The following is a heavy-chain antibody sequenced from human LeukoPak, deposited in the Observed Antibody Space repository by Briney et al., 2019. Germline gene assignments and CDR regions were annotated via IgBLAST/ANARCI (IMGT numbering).Heavy chain of an antibody. CDR1: GFTFSSYG. V-gene: IGHV3-30*02. Sequence: GGSLRLSCAASGFTFSSYGMHWVRQAPGKGLEWVAFIRFDGSTKYYADSVKGRYTISRDNSENTLYLQMNSLRAEDPAVYYCAKSSYCSSTSCYLPLDYWGQGTLVSVSS. D-gene: IGHD2-2*01. CDR3: AKSSYCSSTSCYLPLDY. CDR2: IRFDGSTK. J-gene: IGHJ4*02.